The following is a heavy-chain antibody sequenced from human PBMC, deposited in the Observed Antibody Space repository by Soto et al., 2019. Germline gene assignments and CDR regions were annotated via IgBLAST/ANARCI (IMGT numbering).Heavy chain of an antibody. J-gene: IGHJ6*02. Sequence: ETLSLTCAVSGGSVSSGSYYWSWIRQPPGKGLEWIGYISNSGSTNYNPSLKSRVTISVDTSKNQFSLTVRSVTAADTAVYYRARVSGWFGELLYYGMDVWARETTVTVS. V-gene: IGHV4-61*01. CDR3: ARVSGWFGELLYYGMDV. CDR1: GGSVSSGSYY. D-gene: IGHD3-10*01. CDR2: ISNSGST.